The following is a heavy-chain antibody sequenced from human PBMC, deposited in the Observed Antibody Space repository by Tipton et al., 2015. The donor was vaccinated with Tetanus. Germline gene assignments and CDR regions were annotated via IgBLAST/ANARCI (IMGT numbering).Heavy chain of an antibody. J-gene: IGHJ4*02. CDR1: GGFIGRSTDY. CDR2: IYFSGST. D-gene: IGHD2-2*01. Sequence: TLSLTCTVSGGFIGRSTDYWAWIRQSPGQGLQWIGSIYFSGSTHYNPSLRSRVTLSVDTSKNQFFLTLNSVTVADTGVYYCARTSIPAADYCFDYWGQGTLVTVSS. V-gene: IGHV4-39*01. CDR3: ARTSIPAADYCFDY.